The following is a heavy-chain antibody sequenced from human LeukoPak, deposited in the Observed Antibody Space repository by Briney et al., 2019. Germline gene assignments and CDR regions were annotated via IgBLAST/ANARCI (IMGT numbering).Heavy chain of an antibody. D-gene: IGHD3-3*01. CDR1: GGSISSYY. V-gene: IGHV4-59*08. Sequence: PSETLSLTCTVSGGSISSYYWSWIRQPPGKGLEWIGYINDNGRTNYNPSIKSRVTIAANTSKNQFSLRLKSVTAADTAVYHCARLDWSGYYLAFWGQGTLVTVSS. CDR3: ARLDWSGYYLAF. J-gene: IGHJ4*02. CDR2: INDNGRT.